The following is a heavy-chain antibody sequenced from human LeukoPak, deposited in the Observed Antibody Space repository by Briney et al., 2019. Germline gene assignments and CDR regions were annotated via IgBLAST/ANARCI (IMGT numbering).Heavy chain of an antibody. CDR2: IKQDGSEK. CDR3: ASYSTRETQWLQLWPYYYYGMDV. D-gene: IGHD5-18*01. J-gene: IGHJ6*02. V-gene: IGHV3-7*05. Sequence: TGGSLRLSCAASGFTFSSYWMSWVRQAPGKGLEWVANIKQDGSEKYYVDSVKGRFTISRDNAKNSLYLQMNSLRAEDTAVYYCASYSTRETQWLQLWPYYYYGMDVWGQGTTVTVSS. CDR1: GFTFSSYW.